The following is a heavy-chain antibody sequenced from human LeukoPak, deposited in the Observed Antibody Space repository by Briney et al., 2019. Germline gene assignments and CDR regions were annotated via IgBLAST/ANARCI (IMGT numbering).Heavy chain of an antibody. CDR1: GYTFTSYA. V-gene: IGHV1-3*01. D-gene: IGHD1-20*01. J-gene: IGHJ4*02. CDR2: INAGNGNT. Sequence: ASVKVSCKASGYTFTSYAMHWVRQAPGQRLEWMGWINAGNGNTKYSQKFQGRVTITRDTSASTAYMELSSLRSEDTAVYYCARDPNWRSNFDYWGQGTLVTVSS. CDR3: ARDPNWRSNFDY.